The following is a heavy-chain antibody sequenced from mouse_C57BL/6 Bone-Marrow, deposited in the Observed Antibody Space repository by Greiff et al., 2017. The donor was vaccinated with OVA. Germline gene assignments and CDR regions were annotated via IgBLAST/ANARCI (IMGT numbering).Heavy chain of an antibody. Sequence: EVQVVESEGGLVQPGSSMKLSCTASGFTFSDYYMAWVRQVPEKGLEWVANINYDGSSTYYLDSLKGRFIISRDNAKNILYLQMSSLKSEDTATYYCARGGWDWYFDVWGTGTTVTVSS. V-gene: IGHV5-16*01. J-gene: IGHJ1*03. CDR2: INYDGSST. D-gene: IGHD3-3*01. CDR3: ARGGWDWYFDV. CDR1: GFTFSDYY.